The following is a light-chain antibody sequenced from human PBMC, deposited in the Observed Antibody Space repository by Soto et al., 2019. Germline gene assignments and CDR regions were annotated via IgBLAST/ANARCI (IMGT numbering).Light chain of an antibody. CDR2: AAS. V-gene: IGKV3-20*01. CDR3: QQFRT. CDR1: QSVSSSF. Sequence: EIVLTQSPGTLSFSPGERATLSCRASQSVSSSFLAWYQQRPGQAPRLLIYAASNTAPGIPDRFVGSGSGTDFTLTISRLEPEDFAVYFCQQFRTFGPGTKVDIK. J-gene: IGKJ1*01.